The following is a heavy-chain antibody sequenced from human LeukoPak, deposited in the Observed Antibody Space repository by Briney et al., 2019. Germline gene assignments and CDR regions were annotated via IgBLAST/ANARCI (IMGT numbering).Heavy chain of an antibody. V-gene: IGHV3-48*02. J-gene: IGHJ4*02. CDR2: ISSSSSTI. Sequence: GGSLRLSCAASGFTFSSYSMNWVRQAPGKGLEWVSYISSSSSTIYYADSVKGRFTISRDNAKNSLYLQMNSLRDEDTAVYYCARVSIGSGYSEDFDYWGQGTLVTVSS. D-gene: IGHD3-22*01. CDR3: ARVSIGSGYSEDFDY. CDR1: GFTFSSYS.